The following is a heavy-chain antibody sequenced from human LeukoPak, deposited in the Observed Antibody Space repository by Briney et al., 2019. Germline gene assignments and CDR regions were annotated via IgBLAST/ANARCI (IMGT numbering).Heavy chain of an antibody. CDR2: MNPNSGNT. V-gene: IGHV1-8*01. CDR1: GYTFTSYD. J-gene: IGHJ4*02. D-gene: IGHD6-13*01. Sequence: GASVKVSCKTSGYTFTSYDVNWVRQATGQGLAWMGWMNPNSGNTGYAQKFQGRLTMTRNTSISTAYMELSSLRSEDTAVYYCASYLSSKAAAGNWGQGTLVTVSS. CDR3: ASYLSSKAAAGN.